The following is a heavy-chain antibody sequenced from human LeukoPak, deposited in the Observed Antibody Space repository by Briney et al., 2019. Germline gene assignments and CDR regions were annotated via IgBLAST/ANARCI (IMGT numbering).Heavy chain of an antibody. CDR1: GFTFDAYA. J-gene: IGHJ6*02. Sequence: SLRLTCAASGFTFDAYALHWVRQAPGKGLEWVSGISWNRGSIGYADSVKGRFTISRDNGKNSLYLQMNSLRVEDTALYYCAKDWGSGIFYGMDVWGQGTTVTVS. D-gene: IGHD3-10*01. V-gene: IGHV3-9*01. CDR2: ISWNRGSI. CDR3: AKDWGSGIFYGMDV.